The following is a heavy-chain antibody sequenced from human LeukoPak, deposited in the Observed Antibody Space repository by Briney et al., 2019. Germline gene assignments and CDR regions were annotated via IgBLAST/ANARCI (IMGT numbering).Heavy chain of an antibody. Sequence: ASVKVSCKASGYTFTGYYMHWVRQAPGQGLEWMGWINPNSGGTNYAQKFQGRVTMTRDTSISTAYMELSRLRSDDTAVYSCARAHYYDSSGYYYLCDYWGQGTLVTVSS. V-gene: IGHV1-2*02. CDR2: INPNSGGT. CDR1: GYTFTGYY. J-gene: IGHJ4*02. D-gene: IGHD3-22*01. CDR3: ARAHYYDSSGYYYLCDY.